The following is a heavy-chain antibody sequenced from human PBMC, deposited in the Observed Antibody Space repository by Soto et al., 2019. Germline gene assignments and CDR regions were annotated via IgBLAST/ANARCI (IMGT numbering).Heavy chain of an antibody. Sequence: EVQLVESGGDLVQPGGSLRLSCAASGFTLSDHYMDWVRQAPGKGLEWVGRTRDKASGYTTEYAASVKGRLTISRDGSKSSLYRQMNSLKTEDTALYFCARAHSRSWSGALFDYWGQGVLVTVCS. CDR2: TRDKASGYTT. CDR1: GFTLSDHY. D-gene: IGHD6-13*01. CDR3: ARAHSRSWSGALFDY. V-gene: IGHV3-72*01. J-gene: IGHJ4*02.